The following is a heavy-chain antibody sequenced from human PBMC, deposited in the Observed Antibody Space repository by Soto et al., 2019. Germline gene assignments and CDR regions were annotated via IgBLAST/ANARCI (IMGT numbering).Heavy chain of an antibody. J-gene: IGHJ4*02. CDR3: AKDREYSYGYADY. CDR1: GFTFSSYG. D-gene: IGHD5-18*01. CDR2: IPYDRGNS. V-gene: IGHV3-30*18. Sequence: QVHLMESGGGVVQPGRSLRLSCAASGFTFSSYGMYWVRQAPGRGLEWVAFIPYDRGNSYYADSVKGRFTISRDNSKNTLYLQMNSLTAEDTAVYYCAKDREYSYGYADYWGQGALVTVSS.